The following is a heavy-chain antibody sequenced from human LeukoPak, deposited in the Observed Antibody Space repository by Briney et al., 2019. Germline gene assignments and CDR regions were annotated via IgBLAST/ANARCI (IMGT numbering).Heavy chain of an antibody. CDR3: AKDPGGSYYGGFVY. V-gene: IGHV3-30*18. CDR2: ISYDGSNK. CDR1: GFTFSSYG. Sequence: PGGSLRLSCAASGFTFSSYGMHWVRQAPGNGVEWVAVISYDGSNKYYADSVKGRFTISRDNSKNTLYLQMNSLRAEDTAVYYCAKDPGGSYYGGFVYWGQGTLVTVSS. J-gene: IGHJ4*02. D-gene: IGHD2-15*01.